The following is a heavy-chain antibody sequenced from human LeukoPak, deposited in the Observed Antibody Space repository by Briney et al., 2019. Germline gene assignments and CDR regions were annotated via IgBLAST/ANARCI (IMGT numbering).Heavy chain of an antibody. CDR3: AREGVDRRGVYYYYMDV. D-gene: IGHD3-16*01. Sequence: PGGSLRLSCAASGFTFSSYWMSWVRQAPGKGLEWVSAISGSGGSTYYADSVKGRFTISRDNAKNSLYLQMNSLRAEDTAVYYCAREGVDRRGVYYYYMDVWGKGTTVTISS. CDR1: GFTFSSYW. CDR2: ISGSGGST. V-gene: IGHV3-21*04. J-gene: IGHJ6*03.